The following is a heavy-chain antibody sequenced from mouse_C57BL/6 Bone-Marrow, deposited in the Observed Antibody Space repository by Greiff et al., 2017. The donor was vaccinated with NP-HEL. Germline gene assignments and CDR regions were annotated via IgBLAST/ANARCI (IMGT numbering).Heavy chain of an antibody. Sequence: VQLQQSDAELVKPGASVKISCKVSGYTFTDHTIHWMKQRPEQGLAWIGYIYPRDGSTKYNEKFKGKAPLPVDKSSSTAYMQLNSLTSEDYEGYLCARNLITAVVEGYFDVGGTGTTVTVSS. CDR1: GYTFTDHT. CDR3: ARNLITAVVEGYFDV. D-gene: IGHD1-1*01. J-gene: IGHJ1*03. V-gene: IGHV1-78*01. CDR2: IYPRDGST.